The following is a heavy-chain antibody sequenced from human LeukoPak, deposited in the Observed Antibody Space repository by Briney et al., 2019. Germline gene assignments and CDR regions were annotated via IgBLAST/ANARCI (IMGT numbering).Heavy chain of an antibody. CDR2: MNPNSGNT. D-gene: IGHD6-19*01. V-gene: IGHV1-8*01. CDR1: GYTFTSYD. Sequence: GASVKVSCKASGYTFTSYDINWVRQAAGQGLEWMGWMNPNSGNTGCAQKFQGRVTMTRNTSISTAYMELSSLRSEDTAVYYCARAVSGWYNWFDPWGQGTLVTVSS. J-gene: IGHJ5*02. CDR3: ARAVSGWYNWFDP.